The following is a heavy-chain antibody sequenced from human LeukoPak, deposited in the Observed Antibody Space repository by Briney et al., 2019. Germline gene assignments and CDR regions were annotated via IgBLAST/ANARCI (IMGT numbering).Heavy chain of an antibody. J-gene: IGHJ4*02. Sequence: ASVKVSCKASGYTFTRYYIHWVRQAPGQGLEWMGIINPSGGSTSYAQKFQGRVTMTRDTSTSTVYMELSSLRSVDTAVYYYAGTDYKTYFDYWGPGTLVTVSS. V-gene: IGHV1-46*03. CDR1: GYTFTRYY. D-gene: IGHD4-11*01. CDR3: AGTDYKTYFDY. CDR2: INPSGGST.